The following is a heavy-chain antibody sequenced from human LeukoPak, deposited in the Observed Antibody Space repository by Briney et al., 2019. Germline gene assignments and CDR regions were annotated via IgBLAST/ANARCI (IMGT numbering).Heavy chain of an antibody. D-gene: IGHD6-13*01. CDR3: ARGGGSGRYGLPFDH. V-gene: IGHV3-23*01. J-gene: IGHJ4*02. Sequence: GGSLRLSCAASGFTFSSSAMSWVRQAPGKGLEWVSNISGSGSGGSTYYADSVKGRFTISRDNAKNSVYLQMNSLRAEDTAVYYCARGGGSGRYGLPFDHWGQGTLVTVSS. CDR1: GFTFSSSA. CDR2: ISGSGSGGST.